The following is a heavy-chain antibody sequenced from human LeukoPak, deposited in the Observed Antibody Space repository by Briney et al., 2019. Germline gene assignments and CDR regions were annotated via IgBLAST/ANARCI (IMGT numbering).Heavy chain of an antibody. CDR3: ARMGMITFGGVIAPTYYFDY. D-gene: IGHD3-16*02. V-gene: IGHV3-66*01. J-gene: IGHJ4*02. CDR1: GFTVSSNY. CDR2: IYSGGST. Sequence: GGSLRLSCAASGFTVSSNYMSWVRQAPGKGLEWVSVIYSGGSTYYADSVKGRFTISRDNSKNTLYLQMNSLRAEDTAVYYCARMGMITFGGVIAPTYYFDYWGREPWSPSPQ.